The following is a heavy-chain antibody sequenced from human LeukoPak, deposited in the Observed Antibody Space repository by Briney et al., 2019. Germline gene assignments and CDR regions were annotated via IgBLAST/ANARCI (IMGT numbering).Heavy chain of an antibody. Sequence: GGSLRLSCAASGFTFAEYTMHWVRQAPGKGLEWVSLISWNGARIHYGDSVKGRFTISRDNSKNSLYLQMNSLRTEDTALYYCVKDLVAASENVRGWYPMDYWGQGTLVAVSS. CDR3: VKDLVAASENVRGWYPMDY. CDR1: GFTFAEYT. V-gene: IGHV3-43*01. J-gene: IGHJ4*02. D-gene: IGHD6-19*01. CDR2: ISWNGARI.